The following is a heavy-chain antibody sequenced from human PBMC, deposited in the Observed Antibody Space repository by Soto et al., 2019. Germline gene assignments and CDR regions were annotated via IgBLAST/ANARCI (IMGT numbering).Heavy chain of an antibody. V-gene: IGHV6-1*01. J-gene: IGHJ4*02. CDR2: TYYRSKWYN. Sequence: SNTLSLTCAISVDSVSSNTAASNSIRQSPSRGLEWLGRTYYRSKWYNDYAVSVKSRITINPDTSKNQFSLQLNCVTPEDTAVYYCARERKSIAARRARYYFDYWGQGTVVTVSS. D-gene: IGHD6-6*01. CDR3: ARERKSIAARRARYYFDY. CDR1: VDSVSSNTAA.